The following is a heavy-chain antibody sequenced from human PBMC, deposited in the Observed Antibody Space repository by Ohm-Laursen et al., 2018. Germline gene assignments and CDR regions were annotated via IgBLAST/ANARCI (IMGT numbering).Heavy chain of an antibody. CDR1: GFTFDDYA. V-gene: IGHV3-9*01. CDR3: AKDIEYSGSSYYFDY. D-gene: IGHD1-26*01. Sequence: SLRLSCAASGFTFDDYAMHWVRQAPGKGLEWVSGISWNSGSIGYADSVKGRFTISRDNAKDSLYLQMNSLRAEDTAVYYCAKDIEYSGSSYYFDYWGQGTLVTVSS. CDR2: ISWNSGSI. J-gene: IGHJ4*02.